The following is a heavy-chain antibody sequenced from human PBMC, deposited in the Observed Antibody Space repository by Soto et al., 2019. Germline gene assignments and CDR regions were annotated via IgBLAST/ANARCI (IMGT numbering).Heavy chain of an antibody. J-gene: IGHJ3*02. Sequence: EVQLLESGGGLVQPGGSLRLSCAASGFTFSSYAMSWVRQAPGKGLGWVSAIRGSGGSTYYADSVKGRFTISRDNSKNTLYLQMNSLRAEDTAVYYCAKGGSYERTPFDIWGQGTMVTVSS. V-gene: IGHV3-23*01. CDR2: IRGSGGST. CDR1: GFTFSSYA. CDR3: AKGGSYERTPFDI. D-gene: IGHD3-3*01.